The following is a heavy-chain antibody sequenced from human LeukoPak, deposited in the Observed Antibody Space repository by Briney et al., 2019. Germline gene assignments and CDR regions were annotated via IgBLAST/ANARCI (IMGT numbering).Heavy chain of an antibody. CDR3: ATDRHYGDYSAFDI. V-gene: IGHV1-24*01. CDR1: GYTLTELS. CDR2: SDPEDGET. J-gene: IGHJ3*02. D-gene: IGHD4-17*01. Sequence: ASVKVSCKVSGYTLTELSMHWVRQAPGKGLEWMGGSDPEDGETIYAQKFQGRVTMTEDTSTDTAYMELSSLRSEDTAVYYCATDRHYGDYSAFDIWGQGTMVTVSS.